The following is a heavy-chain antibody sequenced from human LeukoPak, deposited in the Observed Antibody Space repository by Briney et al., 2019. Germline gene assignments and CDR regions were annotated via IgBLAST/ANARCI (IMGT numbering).Heavy chain of an antibody. CDR3: AGPSYCSGGSCYPGAYGMDV. J-gene: IGHJ6*04. V-gene: IGHV4-4*02. CDR2: IYHRGST. Sequence: PSGTLSLTCAVSGGSISSSNWWSWVRQPPGKGLEWIGEIYHRGSTNYNPSLKSRVTISVDKSKNQFSMKLSSVTAADTAVYYCAGPSYCSGGSCYPGAYGMDVWGKGTTVTVSS. D-gene: IGHD2-15*01. CDR1: GGSISSSNW.